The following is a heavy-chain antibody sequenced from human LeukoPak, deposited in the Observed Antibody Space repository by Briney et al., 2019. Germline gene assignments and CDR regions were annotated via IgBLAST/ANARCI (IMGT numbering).Heavy chain of an antibody. CDR1: GFTFSSYG. Sequence: GGSLRLSCAASGFTFSSYGMHWVRQAPGKGLEWVAFMRYDGSNKYYADSVKGRFTISRDNSKNTLYLQMNSLRAEDTAVYYCAVDLNGYSSSWRKYYFDYWGQGTLVTVSS. J-gene: IGHJ4*02. CDR2: MRYDGSNK. D-gene: IGHD6-13*01. CDR3: AVDLNGYSSSWRKYYFDY. V-gene: IGHV3-30*02.